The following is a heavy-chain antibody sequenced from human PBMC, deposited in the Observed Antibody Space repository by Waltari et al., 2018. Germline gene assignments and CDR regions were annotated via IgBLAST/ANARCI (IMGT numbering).Heavy chain of an antibody. J-gene: IGHJ6*02. Sequence: QVQLVQSGAEVKKPGSSVKVSCKASGGTFSSYAISWVRQAPGHGLGWMGGVIPIVGTANYAQKFQCRVTITTDESTSTAYMELSSLRSEDTAVYYCARALIAARPDKYYYYYYGMDVWGQGTTVTVSS. D-gene: IGHD6-6*01. CDR3: ARALIAARPDKYYYYYYGMDV. CDR2: VIPIVGTA. CDR1: GGTFSSYA. V-gene: IGHV1-69*05.